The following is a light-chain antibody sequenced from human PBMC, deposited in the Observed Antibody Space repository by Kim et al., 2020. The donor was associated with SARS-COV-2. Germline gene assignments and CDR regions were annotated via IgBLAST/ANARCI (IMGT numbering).Light chain of an antibody. Sequence: SYELTQPPSVSVSPGQTASITCSADKLGDKYVCWYQQRPGQSPMLVISQDSKRPSGIPERFSGSNSGNTATLTISGTQAMDEADYYCQAWDSSTWVFGGGTQLTVL. CDR1: KLGDKY. CDR3: QAWDSSTWV. J-gene: IGLJ3*02. CDR2: QDS. V-gene: IGLV3-1*01.